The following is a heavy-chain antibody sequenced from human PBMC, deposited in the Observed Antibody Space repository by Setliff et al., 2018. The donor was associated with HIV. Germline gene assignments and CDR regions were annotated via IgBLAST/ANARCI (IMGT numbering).Heavy chain of an antibody. D-gene: IGHD3-10*01. CDR3: ARDDHYYDSGSYYSDWYFDL. J-gene: IGHJ2*01. V-gene: IGHV1-69*13. CDR2: IIPIFGST. Sequence: SVKVSCKASGGTFSNYAISWVRQAPGQGLEWMGGIIPIFGSTKYAQKLQGRVTITADESTSTADMELSSLKSEDTAVYYCARDDHYYDSGSYYSDWYFDLWGRGTLVTVTS. CDR1: GGTFSNYA.